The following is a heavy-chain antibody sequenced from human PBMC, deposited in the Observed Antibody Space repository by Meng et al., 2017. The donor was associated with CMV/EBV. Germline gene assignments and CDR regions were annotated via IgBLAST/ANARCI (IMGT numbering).Heavy chain of an antibody. J-gene: IGHJ4*02. V-gene: IGHV1-2*02. CDR2: INPNNGAT. Sequence: ASVKVSCKASGYTFTGYYIHWVRQAPGQGLEWMGWINPNNGATNYAQKFQGRVTMTRDTSISTAYMELSRLRSDDTAVYYCATEAIAAAGTGFDYWGQGTLVTVSS. CDR1: GYTFTGYY. D-gene: IGHD6-13*01. CDR3: ATEAIAAAGTGFDY.